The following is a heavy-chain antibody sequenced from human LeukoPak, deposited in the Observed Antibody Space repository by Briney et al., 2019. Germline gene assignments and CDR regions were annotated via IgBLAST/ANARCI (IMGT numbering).Heavy chain of an antibody. CDR3: ARDQEGFDY. Sequence: ASAKVSCKASGYTFTSNYIYWVRQAPGQGLEWMGMIYPRDGSTSYAQKFQGRVTVTRDTSTSTVHMELSGLRSEDTAVYYCARDQEGFDYWGQGTLVTVSS. V-gene: IGHV1-46*01. J-gene: IGHJ4*02. CDR2: IYPRDGST. CDR1: GYTFTSNY.